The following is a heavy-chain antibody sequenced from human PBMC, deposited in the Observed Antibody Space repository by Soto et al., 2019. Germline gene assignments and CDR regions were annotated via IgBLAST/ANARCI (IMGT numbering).Heavy chain of an antibody. CDR1: GGSFSGYY. J-gene: IGHJ2*01. CDR3: ARVLPDWYFDL. D-gene: IGHD2-2*01. V-gene: IGHV4-34*01. Sequence: QVQLQQWGAGLLKPSETLSLTCAVYGGSFSGYYWSWIRQPPGKGLEWIGEINHSGSTNYNPSLKSRVTISVDTSKSQFALKLGSVTAADTAVYYCARVLPDWYFDLWGRGTLVTVSS. CDR2: INHSGST.